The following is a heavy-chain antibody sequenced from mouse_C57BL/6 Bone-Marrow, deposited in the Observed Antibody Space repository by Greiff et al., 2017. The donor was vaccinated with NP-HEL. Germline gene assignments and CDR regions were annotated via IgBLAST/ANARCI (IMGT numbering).Heavy chain of an antibody. D-gene: IGHD2-12*01. CDR2: IYPGDGNT. CDR3: AREDDVECYFDF. V-gene: IGHV1-76*01. Sequence: QVQLKESGAELVRPGASVKMSCKASGYTFTDYYINWVKQRPGQGLEWIGSIYPGDGNTNYNEKFMGKATLTADKSSSTAYMQLSSLTSEDSSVYFCAREDDVECYFDFGGQGTAPTVSS. J-gene: IGHJ2*01. CDR1: GYTFTDYY.